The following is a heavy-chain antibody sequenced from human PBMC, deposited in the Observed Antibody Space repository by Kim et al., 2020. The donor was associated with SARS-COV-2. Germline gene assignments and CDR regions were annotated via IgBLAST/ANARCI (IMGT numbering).Heavy chain of an antibody. J-gene: IGHJ5*02. V-gene: IGHV1-24*01. D-gene: IGHD3-9*01. CDR2: FDPEDGET. Sequence: ASVKVSCKVSGYTLTELSMHWVRQAPGKGLEWMGGFDPEDGETIYAQKFQGRVTMTEDTSTDTAYMELSSLRSEDTAVYYCATVRGPRGYDILTGYYIRYWFDPWGQGTLVTVSS. CDR1: GYTLTELS. CDR3: ATVRGPRGYDILTGYYIRYWFDP.